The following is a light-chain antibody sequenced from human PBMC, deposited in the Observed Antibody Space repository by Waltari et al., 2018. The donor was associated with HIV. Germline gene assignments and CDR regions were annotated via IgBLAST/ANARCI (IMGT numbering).Light chain of an antibody. CDR2: EDS. Sequence: SYDLTQPPSVSVSPGQTARITCSGDALPTKYAYWYQQKSGQAPVLVIYEDSKRPSGIRERFSGSSSGTMATLTISGAQVEDEADYYCYSTDSSGNHRVFGGGTKLTVL. CDR1: ALPTKY. V-gene: IGLV3-10*01. CDR3: YSTDSSGNHRV. J-gene: IGLJ2*01.